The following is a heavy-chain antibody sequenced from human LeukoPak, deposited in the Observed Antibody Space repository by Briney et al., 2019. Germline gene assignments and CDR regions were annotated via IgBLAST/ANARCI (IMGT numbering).Heavy chain of an antibody. CDR1: GFTFSSYA. D-gene: IGHD3-9*01. V-gene: IGHV3-23*01. CDR3: VKDLTGTWSFDY. CDR2: ISGSGGST. Sequence: GGSLRLSCAASGFTFSSYAMSWVRQAPGKGLEWVSAISGSGGSTYYADSVKGRFTISRDNSKNALYLQLTSLRLEDTALYYCVKDLTGTWSFDYWGQGTLVTVSS. J-gene: IGHJ4*02.